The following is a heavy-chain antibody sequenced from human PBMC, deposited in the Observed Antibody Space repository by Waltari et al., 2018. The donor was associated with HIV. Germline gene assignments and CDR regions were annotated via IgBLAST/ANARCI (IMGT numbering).Heavy chain of an antibody. CDR1: GGSFGSYY. V-gene: IGHV4-34*01. J-gene: IGHJ4*02. CDR2: INASGNT. D-gene: IGHD4-17*01. Sequence: QVQLQQWGEGLLKPSETLSLTCAVYGGSFGSYYWSWIRQSPERGLEWIGEINASGNTRYTPSLKSRLTISVDTSKNQFSLRLNSVTAADTAIYYCARGTWDGDRTPIDNWGQGTLLTVSS. CDR3: ARGTWDGDRTPIDN.